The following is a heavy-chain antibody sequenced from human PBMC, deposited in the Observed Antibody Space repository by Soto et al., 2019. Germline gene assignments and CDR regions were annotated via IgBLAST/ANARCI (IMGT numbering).Heavy chain of an antibody. CDR1: GYTFTGYD. Sequence: QVHLVQSGAEVKKPGASVKVSCKASGYTFTGYDINWVRQATGQGLEWMGWVNPDTGNTDYAQKFPGRVTMTRNTSISTAQKELSRLRSEDTGVYFWASVSRSGWFPGYYYGMDVWGQGTTVTVSS. CDR3: ASVSRSGWFPGYYYGMDV. J-gene: IGHJ6*02. D-gene: IGHD6-19*01. CDR2: VNPDTGNT. V-gene: IGHV1-8*02.